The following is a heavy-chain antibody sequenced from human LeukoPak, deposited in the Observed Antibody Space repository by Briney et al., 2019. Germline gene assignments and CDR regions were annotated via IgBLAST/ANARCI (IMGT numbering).Heavy chain of an antibody. D-gene: IGHD2-2*01. J-gene: IGHJ4*02. CDR2: ISGSGGST. Sequence: GGSLRLSCAASGFTVSSNYMSWVRQAPGKGLEWVSAISGSGGSTYYADSVKGRFTISRDNSKNTLYLQMNSLRAEDTAVYYCAKVRYCSSTSCLYYFDYWGQGTLVTVSS. CDR3: AKVRYCSSTSCLYYFDY. V-gene: IGHV3-23*01. CDR1: GFTVSSNY.